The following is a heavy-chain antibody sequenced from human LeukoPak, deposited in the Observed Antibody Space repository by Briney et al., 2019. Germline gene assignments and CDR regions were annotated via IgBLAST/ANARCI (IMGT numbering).Heavy chain of an antibody. CDR1: GFTFSSYS. V-gene: IGHV3-21*01. Sequence: PGGSLRLSCAASGFTFSSYSMNWVRQAPGKGLEWVSSISSSSSYIYYADSVKGRFTISRDNAKNSLYPQMNSLRAEDTAVYYCAKRYSNGHDAFDIWGQGTMVTVSS. CDR3: AKRYSNGHDAFDI. J-gene: IGHJ3*02. CDR2: ISSSSSYI. D-gene: IGHD6-19*01.